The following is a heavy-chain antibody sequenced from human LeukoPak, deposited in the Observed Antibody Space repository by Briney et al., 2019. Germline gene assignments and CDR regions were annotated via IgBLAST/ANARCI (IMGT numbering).Heavy chain of an antibody. CDR1: GGTFISYA. Sequence: SVKVSCKASGGTFISYAISWARQAPGQGLEWMGGIIPIFGTANYAQKFQGRVTITTDESTSTAYMELSSLRSEDTAVYYCAINNESGYSYGDYWGQGTLVTVSS. J-gene: IGHJ4*02. CDR2: IIPIFGTA. CDR3: AINNESGYSYGDY. D-gene: IGHD5-18*01. V-gene: IGHV1-69*05.